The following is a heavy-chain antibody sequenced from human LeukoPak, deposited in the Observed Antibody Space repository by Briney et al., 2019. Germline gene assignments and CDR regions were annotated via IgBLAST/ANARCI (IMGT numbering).Heavy chain of an antibody. CDR3: ARQYYYDSSGVDP. CDR1: GGSISSSTYY. CDR2: LYYSGST. Sequence: SETLSLTCTVSGGSISSSTYYWGWIRQPPGKGLEWIGSLYYSGSTYYNPSLKSRVTISVDTSKNQFSLKLSSVTAADTAVYYCARQYYYDSSGVDPWGQGTLVTVSS. J-gene: IGHJ5*02. D-gene: IGHD3-22*01. V-gene: IGHV4-39*01.